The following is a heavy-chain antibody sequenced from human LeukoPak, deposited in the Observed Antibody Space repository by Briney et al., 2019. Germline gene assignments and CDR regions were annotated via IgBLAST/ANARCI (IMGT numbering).Heavy chain of an antibody. D-gene: IGHD3-16*01. J-gene: IGHJ6*03. V-gene: IGHV3-23*01. Sequence: PGGSLRLSCAASGFTFSSYAMSWVRQAPGKGLEWVSAISGSGGSTYYADSVKGRFTISRDNSKNTLYLQMNSLRAEDTAVYYCAKVGAGVGIYYMDVWGKGTTVTVSS. CDR1: GFTFSSYA. CDR3: AKVGAGVGIYYMDV. CDR2: ISGSGGST.